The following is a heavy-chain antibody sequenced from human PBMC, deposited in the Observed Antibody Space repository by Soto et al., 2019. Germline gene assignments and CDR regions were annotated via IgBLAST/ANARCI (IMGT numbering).Heavy chain of an antibody. V-gene: IGHV3-30*18. CDR2: ISYDGSNK. J-gene: IGHJ6*02. D-gene: IGHD3-10*02. Sequence: GGSLRLSCAASGFTFSSYGMHWVRQAPGKGLEWVAVISYDGSNKYYADSVKGRFTISGDNSKNTLYLQMNSLRAEDTAVYYCAKDCSYGMDVWGQGTTVTVSS. CDR1: GFTFSSYG. CDR3: AKDCSYGMDV.